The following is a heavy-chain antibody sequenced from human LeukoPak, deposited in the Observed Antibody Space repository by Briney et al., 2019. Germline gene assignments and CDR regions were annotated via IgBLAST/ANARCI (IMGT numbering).Heavy chain of an antibody. CDR1: GFTFTSSA. J-gene: IGHJ5*02. Sequence: SVKVSCKASGFTFTSSAMQWVRQARGQRLEWIGWIVVGSGNTNYAQKFQERVTITRDMSTSTAYMELSSLRSEDTAVYYCAASYNWNPNFDPWGQGTLVTVSS. CDR3: AASYNWNPNFDP. CDR2: IVVGSGNT. V-gene: IGHV1-58*02. D-gene: IGHD1-20*01.